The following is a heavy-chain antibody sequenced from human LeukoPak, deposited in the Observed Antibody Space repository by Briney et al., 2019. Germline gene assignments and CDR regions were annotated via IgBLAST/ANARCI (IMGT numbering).Heavy chain of an antibody. CDR2: IIPIFGTA. J-gene: IGHJ4*02. Sequence: ASVKVSCKASGGAFNSYAISWVRQAPGQGLEWMGGIIPIFGTANYAQKFQGRVTITADESTSTAYMELSSLRSEDTAVYYCALGATRKDFDYWGQGTLVTVSS. CDR3: ALGATRKDFDY. V-gene: IGHV1-69*13. D-gene: IGHD1-26*01. CDR1: GGAFNSYA.